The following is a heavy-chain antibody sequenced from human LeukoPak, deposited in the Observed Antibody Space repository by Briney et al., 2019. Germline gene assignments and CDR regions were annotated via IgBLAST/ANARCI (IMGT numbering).Heavy chain of an antibody. CDR1: GFTLSSYT. D-gene: IGHD3-22*01. J-gene: IGHJ5*02. V-gene: IGHV3-48*04. CDR2: ISSSGSTI. Sequence: PGGSLRLSCAASGFTLSSYTMNWVRQAPGKGLEWVSYISSSGSTIYYADSVKGRFTISRDNAKNSLYLQMNSLRAEDTAVYYCARDRLNYYDSSGYRKRSNWFDPWGQGTLVTVSS. CDR3: ARDRLNYYDSSGYRKRSNWFDP.